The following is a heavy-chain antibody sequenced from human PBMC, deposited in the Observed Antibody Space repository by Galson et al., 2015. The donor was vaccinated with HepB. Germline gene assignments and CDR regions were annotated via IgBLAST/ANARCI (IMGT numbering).Heavy chain of an antibody. CDR3: ARGSLFRGVPFDY. CDR2: IYFSGIT. V-gene: IGHV4-59*01. D-gene: IGHD3-10*01. Sequence: SETLSLTCTVSGGSISGYYWTWIRQPPGKGLEWIGYIYFSGITNYNPSLKSQLTMSVDASKNQFSLKLTSVTTADTAVYYCARGSLFRGVPFDYWGQGALVTVSS. CDR1: GGSISGYY. J-gene: IGHJ4*02.